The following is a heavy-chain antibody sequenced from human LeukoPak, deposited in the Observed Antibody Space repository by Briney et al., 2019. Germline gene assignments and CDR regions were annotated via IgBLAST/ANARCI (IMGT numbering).Heavy chain of an antibody. CDR3: ARWAPYGSGRPLDY. Sequence: PSETLSLTCTVSGGSISSGNYYWSWLRQPAGKGLEWVGRIYISGTTTYNPSLKSRATISIDTSKNQFSLKLSSVTAADTAVYYCARWAPYGSGRPLDYWGQGTLVTVSS. CDR1: GGSISSGNYY. J-gene: IGHJ4*02. V-gene: IGHV4-61*02. D-gene: IGHD3-10*01. CDR2: IYISGTT.